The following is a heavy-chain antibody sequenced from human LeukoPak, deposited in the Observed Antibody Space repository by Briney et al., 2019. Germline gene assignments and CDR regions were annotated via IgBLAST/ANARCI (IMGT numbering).Heavy chain of an antibody. V-gene: IGHV4-61*05. Sequence: SETLSLTCTVSGGFIGSSSYYWGWSRQPPGKGLEWIGYIYYSGSTNYNPSLKSRVIISVDTSKNQFSLKLSSVTAADTAVYYCARVGYGGNSDYFDYWGQGTLVTVSS. CDR3: ARVGYGGNSDYFDY. CDR1: GGFIGSSSYY. J-gene: IGHJ4*02. CDR2: IYYSGST. D-gene: IGHD4-23*01.